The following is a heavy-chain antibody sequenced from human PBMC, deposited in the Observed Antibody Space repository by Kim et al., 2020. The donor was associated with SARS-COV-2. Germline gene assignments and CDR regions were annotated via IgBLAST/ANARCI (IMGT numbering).Heavy chain of an antibody. J-gene: IGHJ4*02. Sequence: RYSPSFQGQVTISADKSISTAYLQWSSLKASDTAMYYCARSYYGFGYFDYWGQGTLVTVSS. CDR3: ARSYYGFGYFDY. D-gene: IGHD3-10*01. V-gene: IGHV5-51*01.